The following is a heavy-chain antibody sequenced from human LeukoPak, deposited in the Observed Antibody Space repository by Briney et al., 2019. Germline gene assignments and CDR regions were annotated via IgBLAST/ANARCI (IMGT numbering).Heavy chain of an antibody. CDR1: GFTFSSYA. Sequence: GGSLSLSCAASGFTFSSYAMHWVRQAPGKGLEWVAVISYDGSNKYYADSVKGRFTISRDNSKNTPYLQRNSLRAQDTAVYNGASDEYSSSSSWGQGTLVTVSS. CDR3: ASDEYSSSSS. V-gene: IGHV3-30-3*01. J-gene: IGHJ4*02. D-gene: IGHD6-6*01. CDR2: ISYDGSNK.